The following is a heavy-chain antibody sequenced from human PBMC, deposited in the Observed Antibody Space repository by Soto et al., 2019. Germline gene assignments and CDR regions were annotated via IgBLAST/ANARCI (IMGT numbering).Heavy chain of an antibody. CDR3: ARLYCSGGSCYQDYYYYGMDV. CDR2: MNPNSGNT. J-gene: IGHJ6*02. Sequence: QVQLVQSGAEVKKPGASVKVSCKASGYTFTSYDINWVRQATGQGLEWMGWMNPNSGNTGYAQKFQGRGTMTRNTSISTAYMELSSLRSEDTAVYYCARLYCSGGSCYQDYYYYGMDVWGQGTTVTVSS. D-gene: IGHD2-15*01. V-gene: IGHV1-8*01. CDR1: GYTFTSYD.